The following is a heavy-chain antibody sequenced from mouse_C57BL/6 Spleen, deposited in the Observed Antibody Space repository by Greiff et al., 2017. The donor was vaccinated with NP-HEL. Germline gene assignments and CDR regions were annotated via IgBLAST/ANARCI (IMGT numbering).Heavy chain of an antibody. J-gene: IGHJ1*03. CDR3: ASYWDDWYFDV. Sequence: VQLQQSGPGLVKPSQSLSLTCSVTGYSITSGYYWNWIRQFPGNKLEWMGYISYDGSNNYNPSLKNRISITRDTSKNQFFLKLNSVTTEDTATYYCASYWDDWYFDVWGTGTTVTVSS. D-gene: IGHD4-1*01. V-gene: IGHV3-6*01. CDR2: ISYDGSN. CDR1: GYSITSGYY.